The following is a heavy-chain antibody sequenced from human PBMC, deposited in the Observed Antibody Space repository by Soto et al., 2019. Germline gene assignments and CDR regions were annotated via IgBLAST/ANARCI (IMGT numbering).Heavy chain of an antibody. D-gene: IGHD4-4*01. CDR2: ISTVGSST. CDR3: ARATGSNYPFDY. V-gene: IGHV3-74*01. Sequence: EVQLVESGGGLVQPGGSLRLSCAATGFTFSTYWMHWARQGPGRGRVWVSRISTVGSSTNYADSVKGRFTISRDNAKSTLYLQMNSLRAEDTAVYYCARATGSNYPFDYWGQGSLVTVSS. CDR1: GFTFSTYW. J-gene: IGHJ4*02.